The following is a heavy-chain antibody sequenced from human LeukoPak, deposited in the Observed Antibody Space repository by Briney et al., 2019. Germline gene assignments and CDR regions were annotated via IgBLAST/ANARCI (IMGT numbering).Heavy chain of an antibody. D-gene: IGHD2-15*01. Sequence: SETLSLTCTVSGGPISSSSYYWGWIRQPPGKGLEWIGSIYYSGSTYYNPSLKSRATISVDTSKNQFSLKLSSVTAADTAVYYCASGIVVVVAATYYFDYWGQGTLVTVSS. V-gene: IGHV4-39*01. CDR1: GGPISSSSYY. CDR2: IYYSGST. J-gene: IGHJ4*02. CDR3: ASGIVVVVAATYYFDY.